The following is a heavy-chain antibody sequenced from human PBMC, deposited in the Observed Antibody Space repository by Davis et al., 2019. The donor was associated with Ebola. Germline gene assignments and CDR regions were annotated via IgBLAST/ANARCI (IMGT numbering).Heavy chain of an antibody. V-gene: IGHV1-69*13. CDR1: GGTFSSYA. CDR2: IIPIFGTA. D-gene: IGHD1-14*01. CDR3: AVTGLRSYGMDV. Sequence: SVKVSCKASGGTFSSYAISWVRQAPGQGLEWMGGIIPIFGTANYAQKFQGRVTITADESTSTAYMELSSLRSEDTAVYYCAVTGLRSYGMDVWGQGTTVTVSS. J-gene: IGHJ6*02.